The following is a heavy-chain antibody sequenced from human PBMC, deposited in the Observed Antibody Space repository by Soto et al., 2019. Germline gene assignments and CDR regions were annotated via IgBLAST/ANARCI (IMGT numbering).Heavy chain of an antibody. CDR2: IYPGDSDT. Sequence: GESLKISCKGSGYSFTSYWIGWVRQMPGKGLEWMGIIYPGDSDTRYSPSFQGQVTISADKSISTAYLQWSSLKASDTAMYYCARHGSCSGGSCYWDSPSGYYNYGIDVWGQGTKVTVSS. J-gene: IGHJ6*02. CDR3: ARHGSCSGGSCYWDSPSGYYNYGIDV. V-gene: IGHV5-51*01. D-gene: IGHD2-15*01. CDR1: GYSFTSYW.